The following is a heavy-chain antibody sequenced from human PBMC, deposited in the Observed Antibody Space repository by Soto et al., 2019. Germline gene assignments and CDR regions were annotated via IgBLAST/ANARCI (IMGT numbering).Heavy chain of an antibody. V-gene: IGHV1-46*01. CDR1: GYTLTSYY. CDR2: INPSGGST. D-gene: IGHD6-19*01. J-gene: IGHJ4*02. Sequence: GASVKVSCKASGYTLTSYYMHGVRQAPGQGLEWMGIINPSGGSTSYAQKFQGRVTMTRDTSTSTVYMELSSLRSEDTAVYYCASNLGWSSGWYNWGQGTLVTVSS. CDR3: ASNLGWSSGWYN.